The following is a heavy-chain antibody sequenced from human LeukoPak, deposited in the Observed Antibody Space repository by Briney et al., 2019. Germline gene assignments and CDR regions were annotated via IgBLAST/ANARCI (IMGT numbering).Heavy chain of an antibody. CDR3: ARLLTFLNWFDP. CDR2: INPNSGGA. J-gene: IGHJ5*02. CDR1: GYAFSDYY. V-gene: IGHV1-2*02. D-gene: IGHD2/OR15-2a*01. Sequence: ASVKVSCKASGYAFSDYYMHWVRQAPGQGLEWMGWINPNSGGANYAQKFQGRVTMTRDTSISTAYMELIRLTSDDTAVYYCARLLTFLNWFDPWGQGTLVTVSS.